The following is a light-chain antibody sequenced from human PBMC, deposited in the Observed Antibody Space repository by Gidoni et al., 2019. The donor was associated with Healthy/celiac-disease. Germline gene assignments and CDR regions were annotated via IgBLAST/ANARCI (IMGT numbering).Light chain of an antibody. CDR2: AVS. CDR1: SSDVGGYNY. Sequence: QSALTQPRSVSGSPGKSVPISCTGTSSDVGGYNYVSLYHKHPGKAPKLMIYAVSKRPSGVPDRFSGSKSGNTASLTISGLQAEDEADYYCCSYAGSYTFDVVFGGGTKLTVL. J-gene: IGLJ2*01. V-gene: IGLV2-11*02. CDR3: CSYAGSYTFDVV.